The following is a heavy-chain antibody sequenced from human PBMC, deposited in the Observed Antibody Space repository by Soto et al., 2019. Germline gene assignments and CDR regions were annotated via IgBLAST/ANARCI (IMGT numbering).Heavy chain of an antibody. Sequence: SVKVSCKASGGTFSSYAISWVRQAPGQGLEWMGGIIPIFGTANYAQKFQGRVTITADESTSTAYMELSSLRSEDTAVYYCASLVVVPAAIRYYYGMDVWGQGTTVTVSS. CDR3: ASLVVVPAAIRYYYGMDV. CDR2: IIPIFGTA. CDR1: GGTFSSYA. J-gene: IGHJ6*02. V-gene: IGHV1-69*13. D-gene: IGHD2-2*02.